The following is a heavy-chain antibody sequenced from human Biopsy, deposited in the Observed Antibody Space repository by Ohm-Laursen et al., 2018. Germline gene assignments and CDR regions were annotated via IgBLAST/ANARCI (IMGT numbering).Heavy chain of an antibody. CDR1: GFTFTNYD. CDR2: INPSRSSM. CDR3: ARSRGSSGIATIYYYGMDV. J-gene: IGHJ6*02. V-gene: IGHV3-21*01. D-gene: IGHD3-10*01. Sequence: SLRLSCAAPGFTFTNYDMTWVRQAPGKGLEWVSTINPSRSSMSYADSVKGRFTISRDNSNNSLYLQMNSLRAEDTAVYYCARSRGSSGIATIYYYGMDVWGQGTTVTVSS.